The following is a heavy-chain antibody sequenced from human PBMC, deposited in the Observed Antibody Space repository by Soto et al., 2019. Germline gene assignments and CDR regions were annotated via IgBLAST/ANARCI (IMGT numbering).Heavy chain of an antibody. J-gene: IGHJ3*02. CDR3: AREEGSYYDFDI. D-gene: IGHD1-26*01. CDR2: IYHSGST. Sequence: PSETLSLTCAVSGYSISSGYYWGWIRQPPGKGLEWIGSIYHSGSTYYNPSLKSRVTISVDTSKNQFSLKLSSVTAADTAVYYCAREEGSYYDFDIWGQGTMVTVS. V-gene: IGHV4-38-2*02. CDR1: GYSISSGYY.